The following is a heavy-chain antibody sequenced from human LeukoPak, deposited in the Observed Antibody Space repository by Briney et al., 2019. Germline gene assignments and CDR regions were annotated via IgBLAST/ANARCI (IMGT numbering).Heavy chain of an antibody. Sequence: GESLKISCKGSGYSFTTFWIGWVRQMPGEGLEWMVIIYPGDSDTRYGPSFQGRVTISVDRSISTAYLKWSSLKASDTAIYYCARRGPVAENGYYFDSWGQGTLVTVSS. V-gene: IGHV5-51*01. CDR2: IYPGDSDT. CDR1: GYSFTTFW. CDR3: ARRGPVAENGYYFDS. D-gene: IGHD2-15*01. J-gene: IGHJ4*02.